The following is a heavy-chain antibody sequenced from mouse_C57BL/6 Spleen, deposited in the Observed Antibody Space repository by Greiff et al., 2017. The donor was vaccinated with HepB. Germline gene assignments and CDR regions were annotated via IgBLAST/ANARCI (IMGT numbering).Heavy chain of an antibody. J-gene: IGHJ2*01. CDR1: GFTFSSYG. V-gene: IGHV5-6*01. CDR3: ARHRPPNYFDY. CDR2: ISSGGSYT. Sequence: EVQLVESGGDLVKPGGSLKLSCAASGFTFSSYGMSWVRQTPDKRLEWVATISSGGSYTYYPDSVKGRFTISRDNAKNTLYLQMSSLKSEDTAMYYCARHRPPNYFDYWGQGTTLTVSS.